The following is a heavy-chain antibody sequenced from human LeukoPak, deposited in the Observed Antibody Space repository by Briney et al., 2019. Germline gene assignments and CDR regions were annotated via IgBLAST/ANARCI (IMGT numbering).Heavy chain of an antibody. CDR1: GFTFSNAW. V-gene: IGHV3-15*01. CDR3: TTEVEYSQKDYYYYYMDV. CDR2: ITSKTDGGTT. D-gene: IGHD6-6*01. Sequence: GGSLRLSCAASGFTFSNAWMSWVRQAPGKGLEWVGRITSKTDGGTTDYAASVKGRFTISRDDSKNTLYLQMNSLKTEDTAVYYCTTEVEYSQKDYYYYYMDVWGKGTTVTVSS. J-gene: IGHJ6*03.